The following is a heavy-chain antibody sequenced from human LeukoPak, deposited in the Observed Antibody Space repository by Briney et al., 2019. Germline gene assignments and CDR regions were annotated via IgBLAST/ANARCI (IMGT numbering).Heavy chain of an antibody. Sequence: GASVKVSCKASGYTFTSYDINWVRQATGQGLEWMGWMNPNSGNTGYAQKFQGRVTITRNTSISTAYMELSSLRSEDTAVYYCARVVGYCSSTSCYANDAFDIWGQGTMVTVSS. CDR3: ARVVGYCSSTSCYANDAFDI. J-gene: IGHJ3*02. CDR1: GYTFTSYD. V-gene: IGHV1-8*03. D-gene: IGHD2-2*01. CDR2: MNPNSGNT.